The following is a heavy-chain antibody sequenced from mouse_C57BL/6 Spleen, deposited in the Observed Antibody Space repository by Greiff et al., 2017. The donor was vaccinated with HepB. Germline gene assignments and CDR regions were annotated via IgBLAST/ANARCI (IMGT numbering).Heavy chain of an antibody. V-gene: IGHV1-9*01. Sequence: VQLQQSGAELMKPGASVKLSCKATGYTFTGYWIEWVKQRPGHGLEWIGEILPGSGSTNYNEKFKGKATLTADTSSNTAYMQLSSLTTEDSAIYYCARPYLTTYFDVWGTGTTVTVSS. J-gene: IGHJ1*03. CDR3: ARPYLTTYFDV. D-gene: IGHD2-12*01. CDR1: GYTFTGYW. CDR2: ILPGSGST.